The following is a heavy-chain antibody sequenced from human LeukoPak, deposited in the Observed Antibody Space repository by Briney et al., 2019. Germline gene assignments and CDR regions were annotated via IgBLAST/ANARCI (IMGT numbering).Heavy chain of an antibody. CDR1: GYSFTSYW. V-gene: IGHV5-51*01. Sequence: GESLKISCKGSGYSFTSYWIAWVRQMPGKGLEWLGITYPGNSDTRYSPSFQGQVTISADKSITTAYLQWSSLKASDSGMYYCARRLAATGTGWNDYWGQGTLVTVSS. J-gene: IGHJ4*02. CDR3: ARRLAATGTGWNDY. CDR2: TYPGNSDT. D-gene: IGHD6-13*01.